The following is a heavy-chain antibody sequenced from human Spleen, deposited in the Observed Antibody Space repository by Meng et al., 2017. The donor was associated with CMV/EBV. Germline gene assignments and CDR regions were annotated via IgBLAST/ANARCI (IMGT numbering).Heavy chain of an antibody. J-gene: IGHJ4*02. CDR3: ARHKASAVPADY. D-gene: IGHD3-10*01. V-gene: IGHV5-51*01. CDR1: GYSFTSYW. CDR2: IYPGDSDT. Sequence: GGSLRLSCKGSGYSFTSYWIGWVRQMPGKGLEWMGIIYPGDSDTRYSPSFQGQVTISADKSISTAYLQWSSLKASDTAIYYCARHKASAVPADYWGQGTVVTVSS.